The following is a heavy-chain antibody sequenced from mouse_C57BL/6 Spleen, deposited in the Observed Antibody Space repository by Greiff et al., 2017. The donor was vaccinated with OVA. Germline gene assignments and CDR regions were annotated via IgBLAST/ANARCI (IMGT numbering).Heavy chain of an antibody. CDR3: ARGNWEGPSYAMDY. CDR1: GYTFTNYW. V-gene: IGHV1-63*01. CDR2: IYPGGGYT. D-gene: IGHD4-1*01. J-gene: IGHJ4*01. Sequence: QVQLQQSGAELVRPGTSVKMSCKASGYTFTNYWIGWAKQRPGHGLEWIGDIYPGGGYTNYNEKFKGKATLTADKSSSTAYMQFSSLTSEDSAIYYCARGNWEGPSYAMDYWGQGTSVTVSS.